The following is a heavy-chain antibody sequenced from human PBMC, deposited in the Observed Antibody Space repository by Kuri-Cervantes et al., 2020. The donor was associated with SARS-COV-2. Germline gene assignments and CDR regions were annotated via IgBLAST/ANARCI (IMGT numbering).Heavy chain of an antibody. Sequence: LSLTCAVYGESFSDYYWTWIRQPPGKGLEWVAVISYDGSNKYYADSVKGRFTISRDNSKNTLYLQMNSLRAEDTAVYYCATLPVVPAQFDYWGQGTLVTVSS. CDR1: GESFSDYY. J-gene: IGHJ4*02. CDR3: ATLPVVPAQFDY. CDR2: ISYDGSNK. D-gene: IGHD2-2*01. V-gene: IGHV3-30*03.